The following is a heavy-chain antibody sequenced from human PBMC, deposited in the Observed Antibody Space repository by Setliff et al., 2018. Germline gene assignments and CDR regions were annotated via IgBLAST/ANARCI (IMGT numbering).Heavy chain of an antibody. CDR3: AARGFIAVAGTTPDY. D-gene: IGHD6-19*01. J-gene: IGHJ4*02. CDR1: GGSFSGYY. V-gene: IGHV4-34*01. CDR2: IYYSGST. Sequence: PSETLSLTCAVYGGSFSGYYWSWIRQPPGKGLEWIGSIYYSGSTYYNPSLKSRVTISVDTSKNQFSLKLSSVTAADTAVYYCAARGFIAVAGTTPDYWGQGTLVTVSS.